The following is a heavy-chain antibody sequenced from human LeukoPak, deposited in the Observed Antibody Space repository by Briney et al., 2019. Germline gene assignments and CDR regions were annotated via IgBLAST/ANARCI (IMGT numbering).Heavy chain of an antibody. V-gene: IGHV4-59*01. J-gene: IGHJ5*02. Sequence: SETLSLTCTVSGGSISTYYWSWIRQPPGKGLEWIGYIYYSGSTNYNPSLTSRVTISVDTSKNQFSLKLSSVTAADTAVYYCARDMYSNYASSAFDPWGQGALVTVSS. D-gene: IGHD4-11*01. CDR1: GGSISTYY. CDR3: ARDMYSNYASSAFDP. CDR2: IYYSGST.